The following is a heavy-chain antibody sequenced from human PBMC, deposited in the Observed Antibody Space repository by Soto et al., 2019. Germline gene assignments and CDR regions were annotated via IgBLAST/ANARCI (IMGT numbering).Heavy chain of an antibody. CDR1: GGTFDNFI. V-gene: IGHV1-69*01. J-gene: IGHJ6*02. CDR2: IVPMLGTP. Sequence: QVQLVQSGAEVKEPGSSVRVSCKASGGTFDNFIMNWVRQTPGQGLEWMGGIVPMLGTPTYAEKFKGRVTISATGSTSTMYMEVTSLRSEDMAIYYCARNGTYSSSLSQYSDMDVWGQGTTVTVSS. CDR3: ARNGTYSSSLSQYSDMDV. D-gene: IGHD1-26*01.